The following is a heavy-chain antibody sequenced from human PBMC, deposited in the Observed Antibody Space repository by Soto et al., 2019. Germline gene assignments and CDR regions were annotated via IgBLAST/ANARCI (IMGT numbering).Heavy chain of an antibody. V-gene: IGHV4-34*01. CDR1: GGSFSGYY. CDR3: ARESQNGDYGYWFDP. CDR2: INHSGST. Sequence: QVQLQQWGAGLLKPSETLSLTCAVYGGSFSGYYWSWIRQPPGKGLEWIGEINHSGSTNYNPSLKSRVTISVDTSKNQFSLKLSSVTAADTAVYYCARESQNGDYGYWFDPWGQGTLVTVSS. D-gene: IGHD4-17*01. J-gene: IGHJ5*02.